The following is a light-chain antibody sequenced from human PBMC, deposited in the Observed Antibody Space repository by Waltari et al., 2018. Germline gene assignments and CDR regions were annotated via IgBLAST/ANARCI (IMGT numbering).Light chain of an antibody. J-gene: IGLJ1*01. CDR3: SSYTTSSAPGV. V-gene: IGLV2-14*01. Sequence: QSALTQPASVSGSPGQSITISCSGTDSDVGAYDFVSWYQQHPGKAPHLIIYEVSNRPSVIFNRVSASTSGNTASLTISGLQAEDEADYYCSSYTTSSAPGVFGTGTRVTVL. CDR1: DSDVGAYDF. CDR2: EVS.